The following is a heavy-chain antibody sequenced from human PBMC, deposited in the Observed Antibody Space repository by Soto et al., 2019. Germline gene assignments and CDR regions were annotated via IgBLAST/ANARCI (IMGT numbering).Heavy chain of an antibody. Sequence: QVQLQESDPGLVKPSETLSLTCTVSGGSIRNYYWSWIRQPPGKGLEWIGSVYESGVTNYNPSLESRVTISIDTSKSQFSLKLTSVTAADTAVYYCARDRFFDYWGQGTLVTVSS. D-gene: IGHD3-16*01. V-gene: IGHV4-59*01. CDR2: VYESGVT. CDR3: ARDRFFDY. J-gene: IGHJ4*02. CDR1: GGSIRNYY.